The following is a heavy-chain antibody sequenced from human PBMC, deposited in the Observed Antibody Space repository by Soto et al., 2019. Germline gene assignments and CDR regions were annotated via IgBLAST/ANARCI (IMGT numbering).Heavy chain of an antibody. D-gene: IGHD5-12*01. CDR3: ARDVSGYDAAGYYYYYGMDV. V-gene: IGHV4-59*12. Sequence: SETLSLTCTVCGGPISSYYWSWIRQPPGKGLEWIGYIYYGGGTNYNPSLKSRVTISVDTSKNQFSLKLSSVTAADTAVYYCARDVSGYDAAGYYYYYGMDVWGQGTTVTVSS. CDR1: GGPISSYY. CDR2: IYYGGGT. J-gene: IGHJ6*02.